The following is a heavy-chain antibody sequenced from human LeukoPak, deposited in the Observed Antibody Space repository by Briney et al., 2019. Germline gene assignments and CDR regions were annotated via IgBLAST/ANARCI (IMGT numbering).Heavy chain of an antibody. CDR2: IYYSGST. J-gene: IGHJ3*02. V-gene: IGHV4-39*07. CDR1: GGSISSTSYY. CDR3: ASGLYGAYDAFDI. D-gene: IGHD3-10*02. Sequence: SETLSLTCTVSGGSISSTSYYWGWIRQPPGKGLEWIGSIYYSGSTYYNPSLKSRVAISADRSKNQFSLKLSSVTAADTAVYYCASGLYGAYDAFDIWGQGTMVTVSS.